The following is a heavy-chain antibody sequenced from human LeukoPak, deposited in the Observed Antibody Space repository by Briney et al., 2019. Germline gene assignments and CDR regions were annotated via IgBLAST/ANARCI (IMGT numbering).Heavy chain of an antibody. CDR3: ARDAYYYDSSGYYLPAGADY. D-gene: IGHD3-22*01. Sequence: GSLRLSCAASGFTFSSYWMHWVRQAPGKGLEWVSYISSSSSTIYYADSVKGRFTISRDNAKNSLYLQMNSLRAEDTAVYYCARDAYYYDSSGYYLPAGADYWGQGTLVTVSS. J-gene: IGHJ4*02. CDR2: ISSSSSTI. CDR1: GFTFSSYW. V-gene: IGHV3-48*01.